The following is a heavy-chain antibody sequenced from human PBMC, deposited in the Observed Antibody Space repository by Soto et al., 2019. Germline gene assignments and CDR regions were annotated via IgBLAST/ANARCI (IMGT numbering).Heavy chain of an antibody. D-gene: IGHD1-1*01. CDR3: ARSVPHPTSSTAPQFDP. CDR2: ISAYNGNT. J-gene: IGHJ5*02. Sequence: ASVKVSCKASGYTFTSYGISWVRQAPGQGLEWMGWISAYNGNTNYAQKLQGRVTMTTDTSTSTAYMELRSLRPDDTAVYYCARSVPHPTSSTAPQFDPWGQGTLVTSPQ. CDR1: GYTFTSYG. V-gene: IGHV1-18*01.